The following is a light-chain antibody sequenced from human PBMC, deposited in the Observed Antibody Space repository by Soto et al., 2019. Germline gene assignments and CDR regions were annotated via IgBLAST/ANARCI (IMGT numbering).Light chain of an antibody. CDR1: QTISSW. CDR2: KAS. Sequence: DIQMTQSPSTLSGSVGDRVTITCRASQTISSWLAWYQQKPGKAPKLLIYKASTLKSGVPSRFSGSGSGREFTLTISSLQPEDVATYFCQQSLSIPPTFGQGTKV. V-gene: IGKV1-5*03. CDR3: QQSLSIPPT. J-gene: IGKJ1*01.